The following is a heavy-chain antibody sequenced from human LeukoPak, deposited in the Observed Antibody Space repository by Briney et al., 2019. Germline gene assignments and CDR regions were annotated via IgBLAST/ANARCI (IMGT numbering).Heavy chain of an antibody. CDR2: IKQDGSEK. J-gene: IGHJ4*02. D-gene: IGHD6-19*01. CDR3: ARDSSGWHPLDY. Sequence: PGGSLRLSCAASGFTFSYYWMTWVRQAPGKGLEWVANIKQDGSEKYYVDSVKGRFTISRDNAKSSLYLQMNSLRAEDTAVYYCARDSSGWHPLDYWGQGTLATVSS. V-gene: IGHV3-7*05. CDR1: GFTFSYYW.